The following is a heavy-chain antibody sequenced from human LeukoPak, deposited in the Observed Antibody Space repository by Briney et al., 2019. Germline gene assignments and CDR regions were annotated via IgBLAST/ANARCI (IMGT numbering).Heavy chain of an antibody. J-gene: IGHJ4*02. CDR3: ARDKGGYDFDY. V-gene: IGHV4-34*01. CDR2: INHSGST. D-gene: IGHD5-12*01. CDR1: GGSFSSYY. Sequence: SETLSLTCAVYGGSFSSYYWSWIRQPPGKGLEWIGEINHSGSTNYNPSLKSRVTISVDTSKNQFSLKLSSVTAADTAVYYCARDKGGYDFDYWGQGTLVTVSS.